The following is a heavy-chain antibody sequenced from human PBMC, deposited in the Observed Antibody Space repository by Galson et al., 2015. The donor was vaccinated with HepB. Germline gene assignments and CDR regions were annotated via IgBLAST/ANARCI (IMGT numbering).Heavy chain of an antibody. J-gene: IGHJ5*02. D-gene: IGHD6-13*01. Sequence: INWVRQATGQGLEWMGWMNPNSGNTGYAQKFQGRVTMTRNTSISTAYMELSSLRSEDTAVYYCARGAAAAAGTGDWFDPWGQGTLVTVSS. V-gene: IGHV1-8*01. CDR2: MNPNSGNT. CDR3: ARGAAAAAGTGDWFDP.